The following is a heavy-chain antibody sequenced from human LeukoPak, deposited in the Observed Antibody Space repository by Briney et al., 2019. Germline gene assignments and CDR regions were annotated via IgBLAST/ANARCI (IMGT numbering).Heavy chain of an antibody. Sequence: SGGSLRLPCAASGFTFSTYEMSWVRQAPGKGPEWVSYISSGGSTKYYADSVKGRFTISRDNAKNSLYLQMNSLRAEDTAVHYCAREGYDSSGYYYVLFDYWGQGTLVTVSS. J-gene: IGHJ4*02. V-gene: IGHV3-48*03. D-gene: IGHD3-22*01. CDR1: GFTFSTYE. CDR3: AREGYDSSGYYYVLFDY. CDR2: ISSGGSTK.